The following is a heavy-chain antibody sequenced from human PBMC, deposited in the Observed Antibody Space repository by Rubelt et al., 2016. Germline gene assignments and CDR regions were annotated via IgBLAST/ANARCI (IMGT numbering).Heavy chain of an antibody. Sequence: QVQLQESGPGLVKPSETLSLTCTVSGASIRNNHWSWIRQPPGKGLEWIGYFYYSGSTDYNPSLRRRGPISVDPSNNQFTRKLNVGTGSDTAGYYCARGGKQQLGPYYYGMDVWGQGTTVTVSS. V-gene: IGHV4-59*01. CDR2: FYYSGST. J-gene: IGHJ6*02. CDR3: ARGGKQQLGPYYYGMDV. CDR1: GASIRNNH. D-gene: IGHD6-13*01.